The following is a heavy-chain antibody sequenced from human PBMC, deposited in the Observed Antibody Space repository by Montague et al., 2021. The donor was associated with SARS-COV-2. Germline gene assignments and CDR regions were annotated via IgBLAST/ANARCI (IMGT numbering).Heavy chain of an antibody. CDR1: GGSIGGYY. Sequence: SETLSLTCSVSGGSIGGYYWSWLRQPPGKGLEWIGHINYSGSTTYNPSFKSRVTISIDTSKNQFSLKLSSVTAADTAVYYCARSLDRSGTYGLGYWGQGTLVTVSS. CDR3: ARSLDRSGTYGLGY. D-gene: IGHD3-10*01. CDR2: INYSGST. J-gene: IGHJ4*02. V-gene: IGHV4-59*01.